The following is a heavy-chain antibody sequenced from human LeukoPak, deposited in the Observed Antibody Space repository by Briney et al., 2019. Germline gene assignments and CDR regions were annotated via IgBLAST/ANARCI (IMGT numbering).Heavy chain of an antibody. J-gene: IGHJ6*03. D-gene: IGHD5-12*01. CDR1: GYTFTSYD. V-gene: IGHV1-8*03. Sequence: GASVKVSCKASGYTFTSYDINWVRQATGQGLEWMGWMNPNSGNTGYAQKFQGRVTITRNTSISTAYMELSSLRSEDTAVYYCARVGVMNGIVATADLSDYYCYYMDVWGKWTTVTVSS. CDR2: MNPNSGNT. CDR3: ARVGVMNGIVATADLSDYYCYYMDV.